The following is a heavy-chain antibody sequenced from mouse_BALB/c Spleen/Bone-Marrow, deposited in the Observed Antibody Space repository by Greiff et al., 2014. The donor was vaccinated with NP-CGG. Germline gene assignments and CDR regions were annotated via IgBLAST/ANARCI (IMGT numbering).Heavy chain of an antibody. V-gene: IGHV1-54*01. CDR3: ARFGRYYFDY. CDR2: INPGSGGA. CDR1: GYAFTNYL. J-gene: IGHJ2*01. Sequence: QVQLKESGAELVRPGTAVNVSCKASGYAFTNYLIEWVKQRPGQGLEWIGVINPGSGGANYNEKFKGKATLTADKSSSTAYMQLSSLTSDDSAVYFCARFGRYYFDYWGQGTILTVSS.